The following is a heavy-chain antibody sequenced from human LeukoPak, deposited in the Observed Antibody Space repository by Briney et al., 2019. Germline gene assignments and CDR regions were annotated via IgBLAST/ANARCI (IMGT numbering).Heavy chain of an antibody. CDR2: IRSKAYGGTT. Sequence: GGSLRLSCTASGFTFGDYAMSWFRQAPGKGLEWVGFIRSKAYGGTTEYAASVKGRFTISRDDSKSIAYLQMNSLKTEDTAVYYCTRGWGYSSSWYRDWGQGTLVTVSS. V-gene: IGHV3-49*03. J-gene: IGHJ4*02. CDR3: TRGWGYSSSWYRD. CDR1: GFTFGDYA. D-gene: IGHD6-13*01.